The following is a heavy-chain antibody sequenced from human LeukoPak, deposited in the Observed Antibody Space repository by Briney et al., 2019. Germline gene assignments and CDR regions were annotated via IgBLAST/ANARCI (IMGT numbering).Heavy chain of an antibody. CDR1: GVSISTYS. D-gene: IGHD1-26*01. CDR3: ATDGNFDL. J-gene: IGHJ2*01. V-gene: IGHV4-59*01. CDR2: ISYSGST. Sequence: SEALSLTCTVSGVSISTYSWSWIRQPPGKGLEWIGYISYSGSTSYNPSLRSRVTISVDTSKNQFSLKLSSVTAADTAVYYCATDGNFDLWGRGTLVTVSS.